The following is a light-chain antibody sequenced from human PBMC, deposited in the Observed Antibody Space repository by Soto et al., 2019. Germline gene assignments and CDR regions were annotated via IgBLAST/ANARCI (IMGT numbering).Light chain of an antibody. CDR2: AAC. Sequence: DIQMTQSPSSLSASVGDRVTITCRASQSIIRSLNWYQQTPGRPPKFLISAACSLQSGVPSRFSGSGSGTDFTLTISSPQPEDFATYYCQQSYYTPLTFGGGTKVDIK. V-gene: IGKV1-39*01. CDR3: QQSYYTPLT. CDR1: QSIIRS. J-gene: IGKJ4*01.